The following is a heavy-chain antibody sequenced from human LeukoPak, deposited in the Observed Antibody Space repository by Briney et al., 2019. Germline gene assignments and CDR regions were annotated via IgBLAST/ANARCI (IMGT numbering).Heavy chain of an antibody. J-gene: IGHJ4*02. CDR3: AKDGFHDSSGYAAY. D-gene: IGHD3-22*01. Sequence: GSLRLSCAASGFPFSSYAMSWVREAPGKGLEWVSAISGSGGSTYYADSVKGRFTISRDNPKNTLFLLMHSLRAEDTAVYYCAKDGFHDSSGYAAYWGQGTLVTVSS. CDR1: GFPFSSYA. V-gene: IGHV3-23*01. CDR2: ISGSGGST.